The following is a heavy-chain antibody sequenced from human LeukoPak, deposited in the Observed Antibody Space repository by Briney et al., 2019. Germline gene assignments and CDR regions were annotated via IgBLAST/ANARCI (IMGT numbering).Heavy chain of an antibody. D-gene: IGHD6-13*01. CDR3: AREGSSSSGSDL. CDR1: GYTFTSYD. CDR2: MNPNSGNT. V-gene: IGHV1-8*01. Sequence: ASVKVSCKASGYTFTSYDINWVRQATGQGLEWMGWMNPNSGNTGYAQKFQGRVTMTRNTSISTAYMELSSLRSEDTAVYYCAREGSSSSGSDLWGQGTLVTDSS. J-gene: IGHJ5*02.